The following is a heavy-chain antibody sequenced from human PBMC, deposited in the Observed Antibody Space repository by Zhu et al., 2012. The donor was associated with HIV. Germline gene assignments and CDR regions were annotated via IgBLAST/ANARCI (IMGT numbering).Heavy chain of an antibody. D-gene: IGHD6-13*01. J-gene: IGHJ4*02. V-gene: IGHV4-30-4*08. CDR2: IYYSGST. CDR1: GGSISSGDYY. Sequence: QVQLQESGPGLVKPSQTLSLTCTVSGGSISSGDYYWSWIRQPPGKGLESIGYIYYSGSTYYNPSLKSRVTISLDTSKNQFSLKLSSVTAADTAVYYCARGGIAIYFDLLGPGNPGHRLL. CDR3: ARGGIAIYFDL.